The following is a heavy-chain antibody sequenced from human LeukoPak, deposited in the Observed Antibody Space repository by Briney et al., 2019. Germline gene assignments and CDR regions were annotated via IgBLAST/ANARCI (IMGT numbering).Heavy chain of an antibody. CDR1: GGSISSGGYY. CDR2: IYYSGST. CDR3: AMSYDSSGYYYEY. Sequence: SETLSLTCTVSGGSISSGGYYWSWIRQHPGKGLEWIGYIYYSGSTYYNPSLKSRVTISVDTSKNQFSLKLSSVTAADTAVYYCAMSYDSSGYYYEYWGQGTLVTVSS. J-gene: IGHJ4*02. D-gene: IGHD3-22*01. V-gene: IGHV4-31*03.